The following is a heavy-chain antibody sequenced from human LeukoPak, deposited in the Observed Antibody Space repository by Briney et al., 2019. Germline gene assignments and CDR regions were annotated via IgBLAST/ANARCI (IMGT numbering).Heavy chain of an antibody. CDR2: ISAYNGNT. J-gene: IGHJ4*02. Sequence: ASVKVSRKASGYTFTSYGISWVRQAPGQGLEWMGWISAYNGNTNYAQKLQGRVTMTTDTSTSTAYMELRSLRSDDTAVYYCARDSSGWSLYYFDYWGQGTLVTVSS. CDR1: GYTFTSYG. D-gene: IGHD6-19*01. CDR3: ARDSSGWSLYYFDY. V-gene: IGHV1-18*01.